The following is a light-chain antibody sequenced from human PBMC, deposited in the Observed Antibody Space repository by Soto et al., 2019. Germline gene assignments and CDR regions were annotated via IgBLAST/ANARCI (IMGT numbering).Light chain of an antibody. CDR1: SSDVGGYDY. V-gene: IGLV2-14*03. CDR2: DVN. J-gene: IGLJ2*01. Sequence: QSVLTQPASVSGSPGQSITMSCTGTSSDVGGYDYVAWYQQHPGKAPKLMIYDVNYRPSGVSGRFSGSKSGNTASLTISGLQAEDEADYYCSSYTTSSTLVVFGGGTKLTVL. CDR3: SSYTTSSTLVV.